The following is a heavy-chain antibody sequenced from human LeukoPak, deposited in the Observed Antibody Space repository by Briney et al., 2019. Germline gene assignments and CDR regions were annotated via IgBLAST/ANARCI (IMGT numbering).Heavy chain of an antibody. J-gene: IGHJ4*02. CDR3: ARRGSDWYSDY. V-gene: IGHV5-51*01. Sequence: GESLKISCKGSGYTFTYYWIGWVRQMPGKGLEWMGIIYPGDFDTRYSPSFQGQVTISADKSISTAYLQWSSLKASDTAMYYCARRGSDWYSDYWGQGTLVTVSS. D-gene: IGHD6-19*01. CDR1: GYTFTYYW. CDR2: IYPGDFDT.